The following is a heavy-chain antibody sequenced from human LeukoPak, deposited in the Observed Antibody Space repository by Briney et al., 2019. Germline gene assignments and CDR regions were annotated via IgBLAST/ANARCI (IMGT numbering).Heavy chain of an antibody. J-gene: IGHJ4*02. V-gene: IGHV1-8*01. CDR2: MNPNSGNT. CDR3: AKPLYDFWSGYYNY. Sequence: ASVKVSCKASGYTFTSYDINWVRQATGQGLEWMGWMNPNSGNTGYAQKFQGRVTMTRNTSISTAYMELSSLRSEDTAVYYCAKPLYDFWSGYYNYWGQGTLVTVSS. CDR1: GYTFTSYD. D-gene: IGHD3-3*01.